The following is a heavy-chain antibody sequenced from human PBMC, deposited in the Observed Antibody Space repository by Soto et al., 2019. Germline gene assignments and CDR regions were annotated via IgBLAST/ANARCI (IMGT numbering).Heavy chain of an antibody. CDR2: IYHSGSA. Sequence: QVQLQESGPGLVKPSVTLSLTCAVSGVSISSTNWWGWVRQPPGKGLEWIGEIYHSGSAVYNPSDKSRVTIAVDKSKNQFSMNLGSVTAADTAVYYCAEELLERIRGAIDVWGQGTMVTVSS. D-gene: IGHD1-1*01. CDR1: GVSISSTNW. J-gene: IGHJ3*01. V-gene: IGHV4-4*02. CDR3: AEELLERIRGAIDV.